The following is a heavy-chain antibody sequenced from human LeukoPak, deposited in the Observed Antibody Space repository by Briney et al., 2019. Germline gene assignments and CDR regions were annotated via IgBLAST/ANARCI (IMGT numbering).Heavy chain of an antibody. CDR1: SQSVNTDYY. Sequence: SETLSLTCTVSSQSVNTDYYWGWIRQPPGKGLEWIGNVYHDGSTYYTPSLKSRVTISVDRSKNQFSLKLSSVTAADTAVYYCARLAVAGTTPDYWGQGTLVTVSS. D-gene: IGHD6-19*01. CDR2: VYHDGST. J-gene: IGHJ4*02. CDR3: ARLAVAGTTPDY. V-gene: IGHV4-38-2*02.